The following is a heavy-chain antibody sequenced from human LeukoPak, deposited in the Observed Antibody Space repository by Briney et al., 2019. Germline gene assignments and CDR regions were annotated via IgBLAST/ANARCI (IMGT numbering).Heavy chain of an antibody. CDR2: INTDSGGA. D-gene: IGHD5-12*01. J-gene: IGHJ4*02. V-gene: IGHV1-2*06. CDR3: ARVDIGY. Sequence: ASVKVSCKASGYSFTDNYMHWVRQAPGQGLEWMGRINTDSGGANYAQRFQGRVTMTRDTSISTVYMELRRLRSDDTAVYYCARVDIGYWGQGTLVTVSS. CDR1: GYSFTDNY.